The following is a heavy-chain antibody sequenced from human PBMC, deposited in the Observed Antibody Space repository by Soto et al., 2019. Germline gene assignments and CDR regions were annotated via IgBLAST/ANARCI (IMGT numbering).Heavy chain of an antibody. D-gene: IGHD3-3*01. CDR2: MNPNSGNT. CDR1: GYTFTSYD. V-gene: IGHV1-8*01. J-gene: IGHJ6*03. CDR3: ARGVYDFWSVRSDYYSYMDV. Sequence: ASVKVSCKASGYTFTSYDINWVRQATGQGLEWMGWMNPNSGNTGYAQKFQGRVTMTRNTSISTAYMELSSLRSEDTAVYYCARGVYDFWSVRSDYYSYMDVWSKGTTVTVSS.